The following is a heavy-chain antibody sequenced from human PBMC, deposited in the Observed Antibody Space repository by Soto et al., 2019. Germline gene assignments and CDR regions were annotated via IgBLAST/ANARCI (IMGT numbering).Heavy chain of an antibody. CDR1: GYTFTSYY. J-gene: IGHJ3*02. CDR2: INPSGGST. Sequence: ASVKVSCKASGYTFTSYYMHWVRQAPGQGLEWMGIINPSGGSTSYAQKFQGRVTMTRDTSTSTVYMELSSLRSEDTAVYYCARDPTAKVGTGVAFDIWGQGTMVTVSS. CDR3: ARDPTAKVGTGVAFDI. V-gene: IGHV1-46*03. D-gene: IGHD7-27*01.